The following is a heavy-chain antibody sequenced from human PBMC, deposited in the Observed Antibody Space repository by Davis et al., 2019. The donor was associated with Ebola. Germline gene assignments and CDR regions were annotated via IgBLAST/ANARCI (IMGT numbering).Heavy chain of an antibody. CDR3: ARASSGSYYLDN. CDR2: VHGDGTSI. D-gene: IGHD1-26*01. V-gene: IGHV3-74*01. CDR1: GITFRSYW. Sequence: GGSLRLSCAASGITFRSYWMHWVRQVPGKGLEWVSRVHGDGTSIRYPDSVKGRFTISRDNAKNMLFLEMNSLRVEDTALYYCARASSGSYYLDNWGQGALVTVSS. J-gene: IGHJ4*02.